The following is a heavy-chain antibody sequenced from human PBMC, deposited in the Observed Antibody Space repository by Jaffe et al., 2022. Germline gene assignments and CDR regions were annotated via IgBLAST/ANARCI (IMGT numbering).Heavy chain of an antibody. J-gene: IGHJ4*02. V-gene: IGHV3-21*01. CDR1: GFTFSSYS. Sequence: EVQLVESGGGLVKPGGSLRLSCAASGFTFSSYSMNWVRQAPGKGLEWVSSISSSSSYIYYADSVKGRFTISRDNAKNSLYLQMNSLRAEDTAVYYCARGPPYYDILTGSFDYWGQGTLVTVSS. D-gene: IGHD3-9*01. CDR3: ARGPPYYDILTGSFDY. CDR2: ISSSSSYI.